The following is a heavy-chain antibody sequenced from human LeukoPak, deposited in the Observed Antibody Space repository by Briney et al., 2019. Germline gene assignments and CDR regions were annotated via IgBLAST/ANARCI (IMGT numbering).Heavy chain of an antibody. Sequence: GGSLRLSCAASGFTFSSYWMSWVRQAPGKGLEWVANIKKDGSEKYYVDSVKGRFTISRDNAKTSLYLLMNSLRAEDTAVYYCARALFLGDWFDPWGQGTLVTVSS. CDR1: GFTFSSYW. CDR2: IKKDGSEK. V-gene: IGHV3-7*01. D-gene: IGHD3-16*01. J-gene: IGHJ5*02. CDR3: ARALFLGDWFDP.